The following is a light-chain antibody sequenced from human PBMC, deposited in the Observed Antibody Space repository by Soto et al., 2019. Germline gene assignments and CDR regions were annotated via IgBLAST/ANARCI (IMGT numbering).Light chain of an antibody. CDR3: QQYGSSPQT. CDR1: QSVSGSY. Sequence: IVFTQSSSTLSLSPGERATLSCRASQSVSGSYLAWYQQKPGQAPRLLIYGASSRATGIPDRFSGSGSGTDFTLTISRLEPEDFAVYYCQQYGSSPQTFGQGTKVDIK. J-gene: IGKJ1*01. V-gene: IGKV3-20*01. CDR2: GAS.